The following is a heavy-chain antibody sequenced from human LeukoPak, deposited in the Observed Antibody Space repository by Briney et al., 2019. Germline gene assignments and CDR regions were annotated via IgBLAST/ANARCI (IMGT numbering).Heavy chain of an antibody. J-gene: IGHJ4*02. CDR2: INPNSGGT. V-gene: IGHV1-2*06. Sequence: GASVKVSCKASGYTFTGYYMHWVRRAPGQGLEWMGRINPNSGGTNYAQKFQGRVTMTRDTSISTAYMELSRLRSDDTAVYYCARAGYGSGSYWSNYWGQGTLVTVSS. D-gene: IGHD3-10*01. CDR1: GYTFTGYY. CDR3: ARAGYGSGSYWSNY.